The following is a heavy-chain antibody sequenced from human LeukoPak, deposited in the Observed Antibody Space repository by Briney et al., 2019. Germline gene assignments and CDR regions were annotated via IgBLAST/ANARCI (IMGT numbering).Heavy chain of an antibody. Sequence: GESLKISFKGSGYSFTSYWIGWVRQMPRKGLEWMGIIYPGDSDTRYSPSFQGQVTISADKSISTAYLQWSSLKASDTAMYYCARLAGSSSWNYYFDYWGQGTLVTVSS. CDR2: IYPGDSDT. V-gene: IGHV5-51*01. J-gene: IGHJ4*02. CDR3: ARLAGSSSWNYYFDY. D-gene: IGHD6-13*01. CDR1: GYSFTSYW.